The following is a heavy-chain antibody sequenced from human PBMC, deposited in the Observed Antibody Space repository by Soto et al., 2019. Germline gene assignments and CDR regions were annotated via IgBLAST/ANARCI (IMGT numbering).Heavy chain of an antibody. D-gene: IGHD5-12*01. CDR3: AKVLVEMATNTRGYYGMDV. Sequence: LRLSCAASGFTFSSYAMSWVRQAPGKGLEWVSAISGSGGSTYYADSVKGRFTISRDNSKNTLYLQMNSLRAEDTAVYYCAKVLVEMATNTRGYYGMDVWGPGTTVTVSS. V-gene: IGHV3-23*01. CDR1: GFTFSSYA. CDR2: ISGSGGST. J-gene: IGHJ6*02.